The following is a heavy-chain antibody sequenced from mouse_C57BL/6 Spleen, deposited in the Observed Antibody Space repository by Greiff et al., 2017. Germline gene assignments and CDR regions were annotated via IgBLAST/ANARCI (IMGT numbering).Heavy chain of an antibody. Sequence: QVQLQQPGAELVRPGSSVKLSCKASGYTFTSYWMHWVKQRPIQGLEWIGNIDPSDSETNYNQKFKDKATLTVDKSSSTAYMQLSSLTSEDSAVYYCARLVHYDYDPYYFDYWGQGTTLTVSS. J-gene: IGHJ2*01. CDR3: ARLVHYDYDPYYFDY. CDR2: IDPSDSET. D-gene: IGHD2-4*01. CDR1: GYTFTSYW. V-gene: IGHV1-52*01.